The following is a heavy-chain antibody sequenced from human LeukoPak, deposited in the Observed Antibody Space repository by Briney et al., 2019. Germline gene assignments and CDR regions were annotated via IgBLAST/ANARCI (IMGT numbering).Heavy chain of an antibody. D-gene: IGHD5-24*01. V-gene: IGHV4-61*02. CDR3: ARESDGDPRFFDY. J-gene: IGHJ4*02. Sequence: SETLSLTCTVSGGSITSGNYYWSWIRQSAGKGLEWIGRINISGNTKYNPSLKSRVTISVDTSKNQFSLKLTSVTAADTALYYCARESDGDPRFFDYWGQGTLVTVSS. CDR2: INISGNT. CDR1: GGSITSGNYY.